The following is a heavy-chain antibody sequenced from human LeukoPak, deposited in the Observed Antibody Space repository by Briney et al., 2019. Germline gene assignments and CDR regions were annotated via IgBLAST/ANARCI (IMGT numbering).Heavy chain of an antibody. CDR3: ARQASGGYYDFWSGYGPGAFDI. J-gene: IGHJ3*02. D-gene: IGHD3-3*01. CDR1: GYSFTSYW. Sequence: GESLKISCKGSGYSFTSYWIGWVRQMPGKGLEWMGIIYLGDSDTRYSPSFQGQVTISADKSISTAYLQWSSLKASDTAMYYCARQASGGYYDFWSGYGPGAFDIWGQGTMVTVSS. CDR2: IYLGDSDT. V-gene: IGHV5-51*01.